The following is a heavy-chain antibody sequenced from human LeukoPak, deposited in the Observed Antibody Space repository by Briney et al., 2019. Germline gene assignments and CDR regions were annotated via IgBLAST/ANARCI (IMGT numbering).Heavy chain of an antibody. CDR3: AKDEWSAATTNDY. Sequence: GGSLRLSCAASGFTFSNYGMNWVRQAPGKGLEWVSAISGSGGSTYYADSVKGRFTISRDNSKNTLYLQMNSLRAEDTAVYYCAKDEWSAATTNDYWGQGTLVTVSS. CDR1: GFTFSNYG. J-gene: IGHJ4*02. D-gene: IGHD2-15*01. V-gene: IGHV3-23*01. CDR2: ISGSGGST.